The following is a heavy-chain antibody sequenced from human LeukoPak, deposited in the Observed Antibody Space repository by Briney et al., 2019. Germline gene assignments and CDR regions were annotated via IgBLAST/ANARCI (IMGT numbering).Heavy chain of an antibody. Sequence: GGSLRLSCAASGFTFSSYAMSWVRQAPGKGLEWVSAISGRAISTYYADSVKGRFTISRDNSKNTLYLQMNSLRAEDTAVYYCAKDGATTATRNGDDSFHIWGQGTMVTVSS. CDR1: GFTFSSYA. CDR2: ISGRAIST. J-gene: IGHJ3*02. D-gene: IGHD1-1*01. CDR3: AKDGATTATRNGDDSFHI. V-gene: IGHV3-23*01.